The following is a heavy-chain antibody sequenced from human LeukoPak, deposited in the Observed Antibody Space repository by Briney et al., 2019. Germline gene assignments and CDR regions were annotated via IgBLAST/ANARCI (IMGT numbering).Heavy chain of an antibody. CDR3: ARDRGDGYNFLDY. CDR1: GFTFSSYA. D-gene: IGHD5-24*01. J-gene: IGHJ4*02. V-gene: IGHV3-23*01. Sequence: GGSLRLSCAASGFTFSSYAMSWVRQAPGKGLEWVSTISDSDDSTYYADSVKGRFTISRDNSKNTLYLQMNSLRAEDTAVYYCARDRGDGYNFLDYWGQGTLVTVSS. CDR2: ISDSDDST.